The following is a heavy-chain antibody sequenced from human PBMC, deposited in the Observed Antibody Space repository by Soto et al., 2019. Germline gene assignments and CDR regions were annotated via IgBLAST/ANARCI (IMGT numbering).Heavy chain of an antibody. V-gene: IGHV4-39*01. CDR2: IYYRGST. Sequence: SETLSLTCTVPGGSISSSSYHWVWIRQPPGKGLEWIGNIYYRGSTYYTPSPKSRVTISVDTSKNQFSLKLTSVTAADTAVYFCARRITGSSIFDNWGQGTLVTVSS. D-gene: IGHD1-1*01. J-gene: IGHJ4*02. CDR3: ARRITGSSIFDN. CDR1: GGSISSSSYH.